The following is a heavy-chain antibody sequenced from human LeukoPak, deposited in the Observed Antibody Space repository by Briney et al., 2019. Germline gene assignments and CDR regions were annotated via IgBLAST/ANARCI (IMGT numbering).Heavy chain of an antibody. V-gene: IGHV4-38-2*02. D-gene: IGHD6-19*01. CDR1: GYSISSDYY. Sequence: ASETLSLTCTVSGYSISSDYYWGWIRQPPGKGLEWIASVSHSGSTYYNPSLKSRVTMSVDTSKNQFSLKQNSVTAADTAVYYCARSLSSGWFPFDYWGQGTLVTVSS. J-gene: IGHJ4*02. CDR3: ARSLSSGWFPFDY. CDR2: VSHSGST.